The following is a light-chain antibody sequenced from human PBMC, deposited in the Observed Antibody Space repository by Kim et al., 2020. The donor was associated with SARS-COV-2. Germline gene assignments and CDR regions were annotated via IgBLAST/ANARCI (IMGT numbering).Light chain of an antibody. V-gene: IGKV1-39*01. CDR1: QTISTY. J-gene: IGKJ2*01. Sequence: DIQMTQSPSSLSASVGDRVTISCRASQTISTYLNWYQQKPGKAPDLLIYSASTLQSGVPSRFRGSGSGTDFTLTISSLQPEDFATYYCQQSYNSPQAFGQGTRLEI. CDR2: SAS. CDR3: QQSYNSPQA.